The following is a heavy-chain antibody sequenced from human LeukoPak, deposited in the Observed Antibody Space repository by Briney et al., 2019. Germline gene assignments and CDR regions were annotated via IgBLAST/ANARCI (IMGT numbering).Heavy chain of an antibody. Sequence: ASVKVSCKASGYTFTSYDINWVRQATGQGLEWMGWMNPNSGNTGYAQKFQGRVTMTRNTSISTAYMELSSLRSEDTAVYYCARDSVVFGDILTGYYDYWGQGTLVTVSS. D-gene: IGHD3-9*01. CDR1: GYTFTSYD. CDR2: MNPNSGNT. V-gene: IGHV1-8*01. CDR3: ARDSVVFGDILTGYYDY. J-gene: IGHJ4*02.